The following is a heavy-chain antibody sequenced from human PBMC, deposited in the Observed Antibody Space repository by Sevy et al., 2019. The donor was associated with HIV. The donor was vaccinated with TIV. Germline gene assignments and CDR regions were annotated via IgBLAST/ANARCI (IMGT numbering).Heavy chain of an antibody. CDR1: GGTFSIYA. CDR3: ARGNVGRDGYNLDF. D-gene: IGHD5-12*01. CDR2: ITPMSGTS. J-gene: IGHJ4*02. V-gene: IGHV1-69*13. Sequence: ASVKVSCKASGGTFSIYAVSWVRQAPGHVLEWMGGITPMSGTSRNTQKFQGRVVFSADESTGTVYMEVTSLTFEDTAVYYCARGNVGRDGYNLDFWGQGTLVTVSS.